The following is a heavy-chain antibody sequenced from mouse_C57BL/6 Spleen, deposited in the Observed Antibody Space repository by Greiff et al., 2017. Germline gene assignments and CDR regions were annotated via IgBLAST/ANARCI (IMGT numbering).Heavy chain of an antibody. J-gene: IGHJ3*01. CDR3: ARPDYGSSFWFAY. D-gene: IGHD1-1*01. CDR2: ISSGSSTI. V-gene: IGHV5-17*01. Sequence: EVQGVESGGGLVKPGGSLKLSCAASGFTFSDYGMHWVRQAPEKGLEWVAYISSGSSTIYYADTVKGRFTISRDNAKNTLFLQMTSLRSEDTAMYYCARPDYGSSFWFAYWGQGTLVTVSA. CDR1: GFTFSDYG.